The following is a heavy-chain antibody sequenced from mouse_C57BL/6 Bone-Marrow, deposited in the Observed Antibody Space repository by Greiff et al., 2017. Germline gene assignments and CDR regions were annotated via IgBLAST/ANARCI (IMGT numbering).Heavy chain of an antibody. Sequence: VQLQQSGAELVKPGASVKISCKASGYAFSSYWMNWVKQRPGKGLEWIGQIYPGDGDTNYNGKFKGKATLTADKSSSTAYMQLSSLTSEDSAVYFCARMRYSNSLDYGGQGTTLTVSS. CDR1: GYAFSSYW. J-gene: IGHJ2*01. D-gene: IGHD2-5*01. V-gene: IGHV1-80*01. CDR2: IYPGDGDT. CDR3: ARMRYSNSLDY.